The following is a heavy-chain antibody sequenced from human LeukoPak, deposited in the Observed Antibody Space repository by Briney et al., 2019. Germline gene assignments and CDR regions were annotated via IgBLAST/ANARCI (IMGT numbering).Heavy chain of an antibody. V-gene: IGHV3-21*06. Sequence: GGSLRLSCTAFGFTFSSHTINWVRQAPGKGLEWVSSISSSSNSIYYADSVKGRFTISRHNARNSVFLQMDSLRAEDTAVYYCARGLRYCTSGSCYGAFDIWGQGTMVTVSS. CDR1: GFTFSSHT. D-gene: IGHD2-8*01. CDR3: ARGLRYCTSGSCYGAFDI. CDR2: ISSSSNSI. J-gene: IGHJ3*02.